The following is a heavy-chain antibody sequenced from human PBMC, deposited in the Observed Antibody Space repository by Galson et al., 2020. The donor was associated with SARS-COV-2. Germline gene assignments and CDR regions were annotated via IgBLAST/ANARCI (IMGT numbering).Heavy chain of an antibody. CDR1: GYTFINYW. Sequence: GESLKISCKASGYTFINYWIGWVRQKPGKGLEWVGISHPGDSVILYSPSFEGQVTISVDNSINTAYLQWSRPLKASDSAMYYCARRPNDNSGGTVWGPGTRVTVSS. J-gene: IGHJ4*02. CDR3: ARRPNDNSGGTV. CDR2: SHPGDSVI. V-gene: IGHV5-51*01. D-gene: IGHD1-26*01.